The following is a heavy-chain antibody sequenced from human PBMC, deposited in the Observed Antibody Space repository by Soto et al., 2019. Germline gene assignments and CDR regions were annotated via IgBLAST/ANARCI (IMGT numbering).Heavy chain of an antibody. CDR2: IWYDGSNK. Sequence: QVQLVESGGGVVQPGRSLRLSCAASGFTFSSYGMHWVRQAPGKGLEWVAVIWYDGSNKYYADSVKGRFTISRDNSKNTLYLQMNSLRAEDTAVYYCARDGVRVQPYGDYGFLGYWGQGTLVTVSS. D-gene: IGHD4-17*01. CDR3: ARDGVRVQPYGDYGFLGY. V-gene: IGHV3-33*01. CDR1: GFTFSSYG. J-gene: IGHJ4*02.